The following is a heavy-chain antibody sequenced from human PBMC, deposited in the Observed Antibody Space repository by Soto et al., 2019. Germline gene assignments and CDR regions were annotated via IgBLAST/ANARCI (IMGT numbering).Heavy chain of an antibody. CDR3: ARSRDIVVVPAAIDIGYYGMDV. D-gene: IGHD2-2*02. Sequence: QVQLVQSGAEVKKPGSSVKVSCKASGGTFSSYAISWVRQAPGQGLEWMGGIIPIFGTANYAQKFQGRVTITADESTSKAYMELSSLRSEDTAVYYCARSRDIVVVPAAIDIGYYGMDVWGQGTTVTVSS. J-gene: IGHJ6*02. CDR1: GGTFSSYA. CDR2: IIPIFGTA. V-gene: IGHV1-69*01.